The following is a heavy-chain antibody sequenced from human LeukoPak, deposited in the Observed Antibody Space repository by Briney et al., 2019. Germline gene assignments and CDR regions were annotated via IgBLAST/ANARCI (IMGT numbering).Heavy chain of an antibody. CDR3: ARVEGYCSSTSCYGNWFDP. CDR2: MNPNSGNT. J-gene: IGHJ5*02. V-gene: IGHV1-8*01. D-gene: IGHD2-2*01. Sequence: ASVKVSCKASGYTFTSYDINWVRQATGQGLEWMGWMNPNSGNTGYAQKFQGRVTMTRNTSISTAYMELSSLRSEDTAVYYCARVEGYCSSTSCYGNWFDPWDQGTLVTVSS. CDR1: GYTFTSYD.